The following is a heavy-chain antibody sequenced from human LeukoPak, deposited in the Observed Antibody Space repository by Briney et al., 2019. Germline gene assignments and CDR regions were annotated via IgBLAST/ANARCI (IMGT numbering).Heavy chain of an antibody. Sequence: GGSLRLSCAASGFTFSPYWMHWVRQPPGKGLVWVSRINGDGSSTNYADSVKGRFTISRDNSKNTLYLQMNSLRAEDTAVYYCAGGYYSEYYYYGMDVWGQGTTVTVSS. V-gene: IGHV3-74*01. CDR1: GFTFSPYW. D-gene: IGHD3-22*01. J-gene: IGHJ6*02. CDR2: INGDGSST. CDR3: AGGYYSEYYYYGMDV.